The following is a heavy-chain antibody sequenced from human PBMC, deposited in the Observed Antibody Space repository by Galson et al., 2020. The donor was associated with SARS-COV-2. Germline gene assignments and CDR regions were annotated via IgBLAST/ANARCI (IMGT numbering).Heavy chain of an antibody. CDR1: GFTFKNYA. V-gene: IGHV3-30*04. D-gene: IGHD2-21*01. Sequence: GGSLRLSCAASGFTFKNYAMHWVRQAPGKGLEWLTVISHDGKIQVYADSVKGRFTISRDNSGNMVFLQIVSLRPDDTALYYCTRDVSGGDSDICGQGTMVTVAS. J-gene: IGHJ3*02. CDR2: ISHDGKIQ. CDR3: TRDVSGGDSDI.